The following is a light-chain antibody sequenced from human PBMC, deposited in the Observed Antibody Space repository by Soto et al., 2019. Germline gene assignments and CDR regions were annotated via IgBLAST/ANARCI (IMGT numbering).Light chain of an antibody. Sequence: EIVLTQSPVTLSLSPGERATLFCRASQSVGRYLAWYQHKSGQAPRLLIYDASNRATGIPARFSGSGSGTDFTLTISSLQSEDFVVYYCQQYNSWPPITFGQGTRLEIK. V-gene: IGKV3-11*01. CDR1: QSVGRY. J-gene: IGKJ5*01. CDR3: QQYNSWPPIT. CDR2: DAS.